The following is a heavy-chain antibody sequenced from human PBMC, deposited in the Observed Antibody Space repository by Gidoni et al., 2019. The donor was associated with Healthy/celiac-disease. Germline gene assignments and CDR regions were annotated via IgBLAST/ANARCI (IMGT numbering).Heavy chain of an antibody. CDR1: GFPFSSYA. V-gene: IGHV3-23*01. CDR3: AKDPPLYDSSGYYFRDAFDI. D-gene: IGHD3-22*01. CDR2: ISGSGGSK. J-gene: IGHJ3*02. Sequence: EVQLLESGGGLVQPGGSLRLSCAASGFPFSSYALSWVRQAPGKGLEWVSAISGSGGSKYYADSVKGRFTISRDNSKNTLYLQMNSLRAEDTAVYYCAKDPPLYDSSGYYFRDAFDIWSQGTMVTVSS.